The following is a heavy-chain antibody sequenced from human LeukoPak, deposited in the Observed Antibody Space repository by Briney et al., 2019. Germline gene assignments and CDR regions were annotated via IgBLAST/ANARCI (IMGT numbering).Heavy chain of an antibody. CDR1: GYTLTELP. J-gene: IGHJ5*02. CDR3: AQVSWTNWFDP. Sequence: ASVKVSCKVSGYTLTELPMHWVRQAPGKGLEWMGGFDPEDGETIYAQKFQGRVTMTEDTSTDTAYMELSSLRSEDTAVYYWAQVSWTNWFDPWGQGTLVTVSS. CDR2: FDPEDGET. V-gene: IGHV1-24*01. D-gene: IGHD3/OR15-3a*01.